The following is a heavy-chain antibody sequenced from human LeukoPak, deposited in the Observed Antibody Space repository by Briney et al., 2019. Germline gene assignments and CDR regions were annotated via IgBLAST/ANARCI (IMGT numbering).Heavy chain of an antibody. V-gene: IGHV4-38-2*01. D-gene: IGHD3-16*02. CDR2: IYHSGST. CDR1: GYSISSGYY. J-gene: IGHJ4*02. Sequence: KPSETLSLTCAVSGYSISSGYYWGWIRQPPEKGLEWIGSIYHSGSTHYNPSLKSRVTISVDTSKNQFSLKLSSVTAADTAVYYCARSMVGGVIVIVYWGQGTLVTVSS. CDR3: ARSMVGGVIVIVY.